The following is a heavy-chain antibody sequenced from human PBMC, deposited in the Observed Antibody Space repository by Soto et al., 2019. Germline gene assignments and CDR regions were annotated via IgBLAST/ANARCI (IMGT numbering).Heavy chain of an antibody. CDR3: ARGRYGDY. D-gene: IGHD1-1*01. CDR2: ISAHNGNT. J-gene: IGHJ4*02. V-gene: IGHV1-18*01. Sequence: QVHLVQSGAEVKKPGASVKVSCQASGYAFTTYGITWVRQAPGQGLEWMGWISAHNGNTNYAQKLQGRVTVTRDTSTSTAYMDLSSMRSDDTAGYYCARGRYGDYGGQGALVTVSS. CDR1: GYAFTTYG.